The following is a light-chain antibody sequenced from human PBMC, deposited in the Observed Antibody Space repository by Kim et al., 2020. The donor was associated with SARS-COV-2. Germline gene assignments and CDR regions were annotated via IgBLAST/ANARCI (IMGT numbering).Light chain of an antibody. CDR1: NIGGHS. Sequence: SYELTQPPSVSVAPGQTARITCGGNNIGGHSVHWYQQKPGQAPVLVIYYDSDRPSGIPEQFSGSKAATTATLTISRVEAGDEADYYCQVWDTDTDDYVFG. J-gene: IGLJ1*01. CDR2: YDS. CDR3: QVWDTDTDDYV. V-gene: IGLV3-21*01.